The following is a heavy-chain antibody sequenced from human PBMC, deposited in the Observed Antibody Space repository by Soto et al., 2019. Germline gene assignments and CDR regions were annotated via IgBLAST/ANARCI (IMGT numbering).Heavy chain of an antibody. J-gene: IGHJ6*02. Sequence: GESLKISCNGSGYTFTSYWIGWVRQMPGKGLEWMGIIYPGDSDTRYSPSFQGQVTISADKSISTAYLQWSSLKASDTAMYYCAIRRDSYTVTNVNFYYYGMDVWGQGTTVTVYS. CDR2: IYPGDSDT. CDR3: AIRRDSYTVTNVNFYYYGMDV. D-gene: IGHD4-17*01. CDR1: GYTFTSYW. V-gene: IGHV5-51*01.